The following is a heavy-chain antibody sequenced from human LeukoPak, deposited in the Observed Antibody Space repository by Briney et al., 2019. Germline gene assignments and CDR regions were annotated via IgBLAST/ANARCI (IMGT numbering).Heavy chain of an antibody. V-gene: IGHV4-34*01. D-gene: IGHD1-26*01. CDR3: ARTRIVGATALDY. CDR1: GGSFSGYY. CDR2: INHSGST. Sequence: TASETLSLTCAVYGGSFSGYYWSWIRQPPGKGLEWIGEINHSGSTNYNPSLKSRVTISVDTSKNQFSLKLSSVTAADTAVYYCARTRIVGATALDYWGQGTLVTVSS. J-gene: IGHJ4*02.